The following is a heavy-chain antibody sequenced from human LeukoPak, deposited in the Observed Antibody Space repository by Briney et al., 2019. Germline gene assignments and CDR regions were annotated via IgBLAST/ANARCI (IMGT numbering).Heavy chain of an antibody. D-gene: IGHD1-26*01. CDR3: AKDRGGNYLFYLDY. CDR2: ISGSGGST. J-gene: IGHJ4*02. Sequence: GGSLRLSCAASGFTFSNYAMTWVRQAPGKGLEWVSGISGSGGSTYYADSVKDRFTISRDNSKHTLYLQMNSLRAEDTAVYYCAKDRGGNYLFYLDYWGQGTLVTVSS. V-gene: IGHV3-23*01. CDR1: GFTFSNYA.